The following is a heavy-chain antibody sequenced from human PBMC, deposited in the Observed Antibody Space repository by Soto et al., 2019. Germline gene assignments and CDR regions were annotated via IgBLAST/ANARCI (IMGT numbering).Heavy chain of an antibody. CDR1: GFTFTSSA. CDR3: AANPSHTYYYDSSGYPMAFDI. D-gene: IGHD3-22*01. V-gene: IGHV1-58*01. J-gene: IGHJ3*02. CDR2: IVVGSGNT. Sequence: SVKVSCKASGFTFTSSAVQWVRQARGQRLEWIGWIVVGSGNTNCAQKFQERVTITRDMSTSTAYMELSSLRSEDTAVYYCAANPSHTYYYDSSGYPMAFDIWCQGTMVTVS.